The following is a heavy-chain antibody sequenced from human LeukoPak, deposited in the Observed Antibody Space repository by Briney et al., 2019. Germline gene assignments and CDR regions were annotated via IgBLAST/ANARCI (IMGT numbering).Heavy chain of an antibody. CDR3: AGDIPYYYGSGSYYHG. Sequence: PGGSLRLSCAASGFTFSSYSMNWVRQAPGKGLEWVSSISSSSSYIYYADSVKGRFTISRDNAKNSLYLQMNSLRAEDTAVYYCAGDIPYYYGSGSYYHGWGQGTLVTVSS. V-gene: IGHV3-21*01. CDR1: GFTFSSYS. J-gene: IGHJ4*02. D-gene: IGHD3-10*01. CDR2: ISSSSSYI.